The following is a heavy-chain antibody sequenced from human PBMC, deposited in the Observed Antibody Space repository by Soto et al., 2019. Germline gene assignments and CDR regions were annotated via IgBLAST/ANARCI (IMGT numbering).Heavy chain of an antibody. D-gene: IGHD6-13*01. CDR2: INTNTGNP. V-gene: IGHV7-4-1*01. Sequence: GASVKVSCKASGYTFTSYAMNWVRQAPGQGLEWMGWINTNTGNPTYAQGFTGRFVFSLDTSVSTAYLQICSLKAEDTAVYYCARESSSWYYYYYGMDVWGQGTTVTVSS. CDR1: GYTFTSYA. J-gene: IGHJ6*02. CDR3: ARESSSWYYYYYGMDV.